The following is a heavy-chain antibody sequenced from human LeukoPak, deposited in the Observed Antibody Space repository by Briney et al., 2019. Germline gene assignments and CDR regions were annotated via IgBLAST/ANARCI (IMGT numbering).Heavy chain of an antibody. CDR2: IRGSGGST. J-gene: IGHJ4*02. D-gene: IGHD3-22*01. CDR1: GFTFSSYA. Sequence: GGSLRLSCAASGFTFSSYAMSWVRQAPGKGLEWVSSIRGSGGSTYYADSVKGRFTISRDNSKNTLYLQMNSLRAEDTAVYYCAKGTMIVVVYYFDYWGQGTLVTVSP. V-gene: IGHV3-23*01. CDR3: AKGTMIVVVYYFDY.